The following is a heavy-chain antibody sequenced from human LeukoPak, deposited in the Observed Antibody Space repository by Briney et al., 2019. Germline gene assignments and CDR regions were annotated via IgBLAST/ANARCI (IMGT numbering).Heavy chain of an antibody. Sequence: ASVKVSCKASGYTFTSYYMHWVRQAPGQGLEWMGIINPSGGSTSYAQKFQGRVTMTRDMSTSTVYMELSSLRSEDTAVYYCARAQTKGDSREYDAFDIWGQGTMVTVSS. CDR3: ARAQTKGDSREYDAFDI. CDR2: INPSGGST. D-gene: IGHD3-22*01. J-gene: IGHJ3*02. CDR1: GYTFTSYY. V-gene: IGHV1-46*01.